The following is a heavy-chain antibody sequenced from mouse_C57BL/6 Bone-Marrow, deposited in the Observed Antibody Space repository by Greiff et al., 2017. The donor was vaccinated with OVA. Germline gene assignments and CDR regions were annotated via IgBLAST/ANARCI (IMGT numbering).Heavy chain of an antibody. J-gene: IGHJ3*01. D-gene: IGHD1-1*01. CDR2: ISSGGSYT. CDR1: GFTFSSYG. Sequence: EVQRVESGGDLVKPGGSLKLSCAASGFTFSSYGMSWVRQTPDKRLEWVATISSGGSYTYYPDSVKGRFTISRDNAKNTLYLQMSSLKSEDTAMYYCARRGYYGSPFAYWGQGTLVTVSA. CDR3: ARRGYYGSPFAY. V-gene: IGHV5-6*01.